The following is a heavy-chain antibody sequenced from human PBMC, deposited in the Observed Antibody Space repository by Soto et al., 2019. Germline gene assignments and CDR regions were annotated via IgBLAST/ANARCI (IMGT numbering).Heavy chain of an antibody. CDR2: IYYSGST. CDR1: GGSISSGGYY. D-gene: IGHD3-22*01. J-gene: IGHJ5*02. V-gene: IGHV4-31*03. Sequence: PSETLSLTCTVSGGSISSGGYYWSWIRQHPGKGLEWIGYIYYSGSTYYNPSLKSRVTISVDTSKNQFSLKLSSVTAADTAVYYCARESNPTYYYDSRGYLAGWFDPWGQGTLVTVSS. CDR3: ARESNPTYYYDSRGYLAGWFDP.